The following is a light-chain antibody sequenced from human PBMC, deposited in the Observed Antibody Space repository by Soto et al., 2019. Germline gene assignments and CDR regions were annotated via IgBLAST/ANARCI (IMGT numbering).Light chain of an antibody. CDR1: SSNIGAGYD. V-gene: IGLV1-40*01. CDR2: GNS. J-gene: IGLJ2*01. CDR3: QSYDGSLSGYVV. Sequence: QSVLTQPPSVSGAPGQRVTISCTGSSSNIGAGYDVHWYQQLPGTAPKLLIYGNSNRPSGVPDRFSGSKSGTSASLAITGLQAEYEADYHCQSYDGSLSGYVVFGGGTKRTVL.